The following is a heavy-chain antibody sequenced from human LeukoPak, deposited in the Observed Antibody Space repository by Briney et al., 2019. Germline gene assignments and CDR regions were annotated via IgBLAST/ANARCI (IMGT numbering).Heavy chain of an antibody. J-gene: IGHJ4*02. CDR3: VRQYPVAAPADY. V-gene: IGHV3-74*01. CDR1: GFTFSNYW. D-gene: IGHD6-13*01. Sequence: GGSRRLSCAASGFTFSNYWMHWVRQAPGEGLLWHSRINSDGSSTSYADSVQGRFTISRDTAKNPLSVQMNSLRDEDPAVYSCVRQYPVAAPADYWGQGPLVTVSS. CDR2: INSDGSST.